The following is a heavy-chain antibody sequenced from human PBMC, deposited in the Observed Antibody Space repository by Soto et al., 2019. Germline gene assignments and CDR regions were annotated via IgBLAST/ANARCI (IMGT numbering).Heavy chain of an antibody. CDR2: IYYSGSS. D-gene: IGHD3-10*01. CDR3: ARDHYGSGSYYNSGSGP. J-gene: IGHJ5*02. Sequence: SETLSLTCTVSGGSISSGDYYWSWIRQPPGKGLEWIGYIYYSGSSYYNPSLKSRVTISVDTSKNQFSLKLSSVTAADTAVYYCARDHYGSGSYYNSGSGPWGQGTLVTVSS. CDR1: GGSISSGDYY. V-gene: IGHV4-30-4*01.